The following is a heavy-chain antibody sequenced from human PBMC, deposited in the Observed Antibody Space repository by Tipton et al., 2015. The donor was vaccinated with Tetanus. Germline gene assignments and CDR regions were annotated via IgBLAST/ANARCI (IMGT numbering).Heavy chain of an antibody. J-gene: IGHJ4*02. Sequence: AASGFTFSSYWMHWVRQAPGKGLVWVSRINSDGSSTSYADSVKGRFTISRDNAKNTRYLQMNSLRAEDTAVYYCARGPNYYDYVWGSREPEQVVFDYWGQGTLVTVSS. CDR2: INSDGSST. CDR1: GFTFSSYW. V-gene: IGHV3-74*01. D-gene: IGHD3-16*01. CDR3: ARGPNYYDYVWGSREPEQVVFDY.